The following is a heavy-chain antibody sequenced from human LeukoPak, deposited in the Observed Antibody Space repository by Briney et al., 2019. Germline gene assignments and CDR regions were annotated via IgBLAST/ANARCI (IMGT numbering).Heavy chain of an antibody. D-gene: IGHD3-3*01. CDR2: ISGSGGST. CDR1: GFTFSSYA. J-gene: IGHJ4*02. V-gene: IGHV3-23*01. Sequence: PGRSLRLSCAASGFTFSSYAMSWVRQAPGKGLEWVSAISGSGGSTYYADSVKGRFTISRDDSKNTLYLQMNSLRAEDTAVYYCAKTIFGVVNNPSDYWGQGTLVTVSS. CDR3: AKTIFGVVNNPSDY.